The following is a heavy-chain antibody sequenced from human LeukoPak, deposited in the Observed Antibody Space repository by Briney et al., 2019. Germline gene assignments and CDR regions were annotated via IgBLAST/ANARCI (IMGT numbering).Heavy chain of an antibody. Sequence: AGGSLRLSCAASGFTFSSYGMHWVRQAPGKGLEWVASISPSGGAYYADSVKGRFTISRDNSKNTLYLQMNSLRAEDTAVYYCANVRAGHYFDYWGQGTLVTVSS. D-gene: IGHD6-19*01. CDR2: ISPSGGA. CDR3: ANVRAGHYFDY. CDR1: GFTFSSYG. V-gene: IGHV3-23*01. J-gene: IGHJ4*02.